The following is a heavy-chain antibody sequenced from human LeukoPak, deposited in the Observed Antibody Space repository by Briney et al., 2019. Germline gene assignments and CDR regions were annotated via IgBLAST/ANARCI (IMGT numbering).Heavy chain of an antibody. CDR1: GGSTSSYY. J-gene: IGHJ4*02. V-gene: IGHV4-59*01. D-gene: IGHD3-10*01. CDR3: ARVPQLLWFGAPGYFDY. Sequence: SETLSLTCTVSGGSTSSYYWSWIRQPPGKGLEWIGYIYYSGSTNYNPSLKSRVTISVDTSKNQFSLKLSSVTAADTAVYYCARVPQLLWFGAPGYFDYWGQGTLVTVSS. CDR2: IYYSGST.